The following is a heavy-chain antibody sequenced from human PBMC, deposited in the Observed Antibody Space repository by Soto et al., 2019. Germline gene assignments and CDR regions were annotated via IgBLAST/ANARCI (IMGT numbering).Heavy chain of an antibody. D-gene: IGHD7-27*01. Sequence: VQLQESGPGLVKPSETLSLTCTDPNDSISTSYWTWIRKPPGKGLEWIGFTYYSGSTNYNPSLHSRVTISVDTSKNQFSLKMSSVTAADTAVYYCARPGRDWGALHYWGQGTLVTVSS. CDR1: NDSISTSY. V-gene: IGHV4-59*08. J-gene: IGHJ4*02. CDR3: ARPGRDWGALHY. CDR2: TYYSGST.